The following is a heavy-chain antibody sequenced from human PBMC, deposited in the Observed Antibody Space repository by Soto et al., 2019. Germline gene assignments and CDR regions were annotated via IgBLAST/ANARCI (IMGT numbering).Heavy chain of an antibody. CDR3: ARALPIVVVAADGWFDP. CDR1: GGTFSSYT. V-gene: IGHV1-69*02. J-gene: IGHJ5*02. Sequence: QVQLVQSGAEVKKPGSSVKVSCKASGGTFSSYTISWVRQAPGQGLEWMGRIIPILGIANYAQKFQGRVTITADKSTSTAYMELSSLSSEDTAVYYCARALPIVVVAADGWFDPWGQGTLVTVSS. D-gene: IGHD2-15*01. CDR2: IIPILGIA.